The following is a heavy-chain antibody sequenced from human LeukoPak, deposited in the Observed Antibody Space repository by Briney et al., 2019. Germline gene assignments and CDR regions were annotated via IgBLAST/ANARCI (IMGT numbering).Heavy chain of an antibody. J-gene: IGHJ4*02. CDR3: ARVRGHSYGIDY. Sequence: SQTLSLTCAISGDSVSSNSATWNWIRQSPSRGLEWLGRTFYRSKWYNDYAESVRSRITINPDTPKNQFSLQLNSVTPEDTAVYYCARVRGHSYGIDYWGQGTLVTVSS. CDR1: GDSVSSNSAT. V-gene: IGHV6-1*01. CDR2: TFYRSKWYN. D-gene: IGHD5-18*01.